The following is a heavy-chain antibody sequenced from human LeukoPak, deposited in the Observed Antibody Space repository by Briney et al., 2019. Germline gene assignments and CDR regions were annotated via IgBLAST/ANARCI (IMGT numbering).Heavy chain of an antibody. V-gene: IGHV4-34*01. CDR1: GGSFSGYY. CDR3: ARDSFYYDSTTGAFDI. J-gene: IGHJ3*02. Sequence: SETLSLTCAVYGGSFSGYYWSWIRQPPGKGLEWIGEINHSGSTNYNPSLKSRVTISVDTSKNQFSLKLSSVAAADTAVYYCARDSFYYDSTTGAFDIWGQGTMVTVSS. CDR2: INHSGST. D-gene: IGHD3-22*01.